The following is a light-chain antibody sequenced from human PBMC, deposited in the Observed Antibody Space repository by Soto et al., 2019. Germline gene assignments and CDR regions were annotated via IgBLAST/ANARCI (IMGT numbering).Light chain of an antibody. V-gene: IGKV1-5*03. CDR1: QNINNW. CDR2: KAS. Sequence: DIQMTQSPSTLSATAGDRVTINCRASQNINNWLAWYQQKSGKAPKVLIYKASSLESGVPSRFSGSGSGTEFTLTISSLQTEDFATYYCQQYGANSPWTFGQGTKVEIK. CDR3: QQYGANSPWT. J-gene: IGKJ1*01.